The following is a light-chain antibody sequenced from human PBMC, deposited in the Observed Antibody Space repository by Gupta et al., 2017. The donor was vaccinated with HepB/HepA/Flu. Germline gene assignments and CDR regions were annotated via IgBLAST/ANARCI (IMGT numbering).Light chain of an antibody. J-gene: IGLJ2*01. Sequence: QSALTQPASVSGSPGKSTPNPFTGTSSDVGSYSYVYWYQQQSGKAHKLLIYDVSNRSPGVSNRFSGSKSANTASLIISGLQAEDEADYYCTSYTTSNTPIFGGGTKLTVL. V-gene: IGLV2-14*03. CDR1: SSDVGSYSY. CDR2: DVS. CDR3: TSYTTSNTPI.